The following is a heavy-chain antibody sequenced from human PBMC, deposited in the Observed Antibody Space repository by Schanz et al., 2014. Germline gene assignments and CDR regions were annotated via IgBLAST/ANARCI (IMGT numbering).Heavy chain of an antibody. CDR2: LTSDESRK. CDR1: GFTFDPYA. CDR3: AGAVATIRADSFDI. Sequence: QVQLVESGGGVVQPGGSLRLSCAASGFTFDPYAMHWLRQSPGKGLEWVAVLTSDESRKFYADSEKGRFTISRDSSSNTLYLQVSSLRAEDTAVYYCAGAVATIRADSFDIWGQGTMVAVSS. V-gene: IGHV3-30-3*01. D-gene: IGHD5-12*01. J-gene: IGHJ3*02.